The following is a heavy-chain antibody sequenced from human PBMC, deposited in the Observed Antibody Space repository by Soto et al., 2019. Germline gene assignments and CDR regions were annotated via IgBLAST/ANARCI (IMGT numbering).Heavy chain of an antibody. CDR1: GFTFSNYG. D-gene: IGHD6-19*01. CDR2: ITSSSGRT. CDR3: AKYSSGWDSDY. V-gene: IGHV3-23*01. Sequence: EVQLLESGGGLVQPGGSLRLSCAASGFTFSNYGMSWVRQTPGKGLEWVSAITSSSGRTYYADSVKGRFSISRDHSKNTLYLQMNSLRAEDTAVYYCAKYSSGWDSDYWGQGTLVTVSS. J-gene: IGHJ4*02.